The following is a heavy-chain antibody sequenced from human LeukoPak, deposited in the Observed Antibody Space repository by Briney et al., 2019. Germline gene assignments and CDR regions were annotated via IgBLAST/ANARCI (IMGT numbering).Heavy chain of an antibody. Sequence: GGSLRLSCAASGFTFSSYWMSWVRQAPGKGLEWVANIKQDGSEKYYVDSVKGRFTISRDNAKNSLYLQMNSLRAEDTAVYYCARDFSSRGYRNDAFDIWGQGTMVTVSS. D-gene: IGHD5-18*01. CDR3: ARDFSSRGYRNDAFDI. CDR2: IKQDGSEK. V-gene: IGHV3-7*01. CDR1: GFTFSSYW. J-gene: IGHJ3*02.